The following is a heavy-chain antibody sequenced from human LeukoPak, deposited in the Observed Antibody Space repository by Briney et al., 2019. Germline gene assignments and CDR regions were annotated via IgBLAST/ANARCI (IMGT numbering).Heavy chain of an antibody. CDR1: GGSINNYY. J-gene: IGHJ4*02. CDR2: ISSSGST. V-gene: IGHV4-4*07. D-gene: IGHD3-22*01. CDR3: ATGYYYDSSGYLTDY. Sequence: SETLSLTCAVSGGSINNYYWSWIRQPAGKGLEWIGRISSSGSTNYNPSLKSRVTISVDTSKNQFSLKLSSVTAADTAVYYCATGYYYDSSGYLTDYWGQGTLVTVSS.